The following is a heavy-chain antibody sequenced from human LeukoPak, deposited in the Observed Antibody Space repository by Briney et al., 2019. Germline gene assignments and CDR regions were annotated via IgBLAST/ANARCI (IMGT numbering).Heavy chain of an antibody. CDR3: AKDRPNYYGSNGHYYRRDGDS. V-gene: IGHV3-23*01. D-gene: IGHD3-22*01. Sequence: PGGSLRLSCAASGFPFSTYAMSWVRQAPGKGLEWVSAIGASGGSTYYADSVKGRFTISRDNSKSTVYMEMNSLRADDTAVYYCAKDRPNYYGSNGHYYRRDGDSWGQGTLVTVSS. J-gene: IGHJ5*01. CDR2: IGASGGST. CDR1: GFPFSTYA.